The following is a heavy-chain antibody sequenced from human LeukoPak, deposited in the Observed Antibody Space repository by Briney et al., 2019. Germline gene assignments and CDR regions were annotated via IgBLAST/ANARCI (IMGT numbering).Heavy chain of an antibody. CDR2: VDHTGST. Sequence: SETLSLTCSVSDDSITMYYWTWIRQPPGKGLEWIGYVDHTGSTNFNPSLNGRVSISRDTTKNLFSLRLRSVTAADTAVYFCARGCVSSSTWHSTYYYYFYMDVWGKGTTVTVSS. V-gene: IGHV4-59*01. CDR1: DDSITMYY. CDR3: ARGCVSSSTWHSTYYYYFYMDV. D-gene: IGHD2-8*01. J-gene: IGHJ6*03.